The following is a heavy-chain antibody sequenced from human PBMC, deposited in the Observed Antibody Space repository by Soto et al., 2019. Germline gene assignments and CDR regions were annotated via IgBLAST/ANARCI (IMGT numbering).Heavy chain of an antibody. D-gene: IGHD7-27*01. CDR1: GYTFTTYY. CDR3: ARDPNFSLTFHYYGMDV. CDR2: INPHTGSA. J-gene: IGHJ6*02. V-gene: IGHV1-46*01. Sequence: QVQLMQSGAEMKKPGASVMVSCKASGYTFTTYYIHWVRQAPGQGLEWMGIINPHTGSASYARRFQGRVGLTRDTSTSTVYMEVSSLGFEDTAIYFCARDPNFSLTFHYYGMDVWGPGTAVTVSS.